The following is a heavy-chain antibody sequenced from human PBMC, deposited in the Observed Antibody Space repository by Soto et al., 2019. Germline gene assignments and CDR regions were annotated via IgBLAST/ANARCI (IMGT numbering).Heavy chain of an antibody. J-gene: IGHJ4*02. D-gene: IGHD6-6*01. V-gene: IGHV4-39*01. Sequence: QLHLQESGPGLVKPSETLSLTCTVSGGSISSSSYYWGWIRQPPGKGLEWIGSIYYSGSTYYNPSLKSRVTISVDTSKNQFSLKLSSVTAADTAVYYCASSPARNKYYFDYWGQGTLVTVSS. CDR2: IYYSGST. CDR1: GGSISSSSYY. CDR3: ASSPARNKYYFDY.